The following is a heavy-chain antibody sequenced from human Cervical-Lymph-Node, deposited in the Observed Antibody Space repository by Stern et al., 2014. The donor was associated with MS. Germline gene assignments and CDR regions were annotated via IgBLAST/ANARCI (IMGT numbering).Heavy chain of an antibody. J-gene: IGHJ2*01. V-gene: IGHV5-51*03. CDR2: FYPGDSDT. D-gene: IGHD3-22*01. CDR1: GYTFTTYW. CDR3: ARATEGSYYDSSGFYSWYFDL. Sequence: VQLVQSGAEVKKPGESLTISCQGSGYTFTTYWIVWMRHAPGKGLEWMGIFYPGDSDTRYSLTFQGQVTISADNSISTAYLHLSSLKASDTAMYYCARATEGSYYDSSGFYSWYFDLWGRGTLVTVSS.